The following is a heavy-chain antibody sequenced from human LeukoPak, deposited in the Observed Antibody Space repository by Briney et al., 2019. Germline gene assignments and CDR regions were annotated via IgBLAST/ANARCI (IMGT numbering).Heavy chain of an antibody. J-gene: IGHJ6*03. V-gene: IGHV3-23*01. CDR1: EFTFSSYG. CDR3: AKEGRIAAAGIYYYYYYMDV. Sequence: GGSLRLSCTASEFTFSSYGMTWVRQAPGKGLEWVSGISGGGDKTYFADSVKGRFTISRDNSKNTLYLQMNSLRAEDTAVYYCAKEGRIAAAGIYYYYYYMDVWGKGTTVTVSS. CDR2: ISGGGDKT. D-gene: IGHD6-13*01.